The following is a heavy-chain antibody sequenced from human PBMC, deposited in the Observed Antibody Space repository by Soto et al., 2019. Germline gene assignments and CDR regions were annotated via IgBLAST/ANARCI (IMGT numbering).Heavy chain of an antibody. D-gene: IGHD3-22*01. CDR2: IIPILGIA. Sequence: SVKLSCKASGCTFSSYTISCVRQAPGQRLEWMGRIIPILGIANYAQKFQGRVTITADKSTSTAYMELSSLRSEDTAVYYCARGRGSYYYDSSGYPWYFDYWGQGTLVTVSS. CDR1: GCTFSSYT. J-gene: IGHJ4*02. V-gene: IGHV1-69*02. CDR3: ARGRGSYYYDSSGYPWYFDY.